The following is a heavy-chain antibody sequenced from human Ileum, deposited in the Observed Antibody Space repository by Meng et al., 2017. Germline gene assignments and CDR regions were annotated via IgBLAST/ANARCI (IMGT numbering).Heavy chain of an antibody. J-gene: IGHJ5*02. D-gene: IGHD7-27*01. CDR3: ARGHWGARWFDP. Sequence: ASVKVSCKASGYTFTTYWMHWVRQAPGQGLEWLGVIVPSDGTTTYAQKLQGRVTMISDSSTSTVYMELTSLGSEDTAVYYCARGHWGARWFDPWGQGTLVTVSS. V-gene: IGHV1-46*04. CDR2: IVPSDGTT. CDR1: GYTFTTYW.